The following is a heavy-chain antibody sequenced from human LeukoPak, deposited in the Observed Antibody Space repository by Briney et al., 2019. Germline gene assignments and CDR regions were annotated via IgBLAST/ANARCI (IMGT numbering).Heavy chain of an antibody. D-gene: IGHD1-26*01. J-gene: IGHJ6*02. CDR2: IYPGDSDT. CDR3: ARQGAGSGSYYYGMDV. Sequence: GESLKISCKGSGYSFTSYWIGWVRQMPGKGLEWMGIIYPGDSDTRYSPSFQGQVTISADKSISTAYLQWSSLKASDTAMYYCARQGAGSGSYYYGMDVWGQGTTVTVFS. CDR1: GYSFTSYW. V-gene: IGHV5-51*01.